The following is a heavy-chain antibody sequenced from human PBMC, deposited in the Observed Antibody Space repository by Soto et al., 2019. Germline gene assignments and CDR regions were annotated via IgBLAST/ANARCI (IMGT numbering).Heavy chain of an antibody. CDR2: MNPATGNT. J-gene: IGHJ4*02. V-gene: IGHV1-8*01. D-gene: IGHD6-13*01. CDR3: ARGGDTSTWYDLDY. CDR1: GYTFTSFD. Sequence: QVQLVQSGAEVKKPGASVKVSCKASGYTFTSFDINWVRQAPGQGLEWMGWMNPATGNTGYAQKFQGIVTMTRNTSINTAYMELSSLRSEDTAVYFCARGGDTSTWYDLDYWGQGALVTVSS.